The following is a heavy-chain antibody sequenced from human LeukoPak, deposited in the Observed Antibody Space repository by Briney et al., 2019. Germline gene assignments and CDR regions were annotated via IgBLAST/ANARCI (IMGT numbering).Heavy chain of an antibody. J-gene: IGHJ5*02. Sequence: NPSETLSLTCTVSGGSFSTFHWSWIRQPPGKGLEWIGSIYYSGSTNYNPSLKSRVTVSVDTSKMQFSLRLSSVIAADTAMYYCARGHTLGAAARWFDPWGQGTLVTVSS. V-gene: IGHV4-59*01. CDR2: IYYSGST. D-gene: IGHD6-13*01. CDR3: ARGHTLGAAARWFDP. CDR1: GGSFSTFH.